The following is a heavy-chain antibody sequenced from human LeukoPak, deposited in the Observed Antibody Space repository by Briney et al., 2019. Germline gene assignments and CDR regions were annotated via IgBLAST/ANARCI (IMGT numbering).Heavy chain of an antibody. V-gene: IGHV1-69*06. D-gene: IGHD3-10*01. CDR2: IIPIFGTA. CDR3: ARDYDRGVTYFDY. J-gene: IGHJ4*02. Sequence: SVNVSCKASVGIYSRYAISGVRQAPGQGREGMGGIIPIFGTANYAQKFQGRVTITADKSTSTAYMELSSLRSEDTAVYYCARDYDRGVTYFDYWGQGTLVTVSS. CDR1: VGIYSRYA.